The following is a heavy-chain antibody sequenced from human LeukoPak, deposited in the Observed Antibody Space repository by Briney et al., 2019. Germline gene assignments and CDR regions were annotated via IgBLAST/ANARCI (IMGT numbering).Heavy chain of an antibody. CDR3: ARVDTAMGSLDY. V-gene: IGHV3-33*01. CDR1: GFTFSRYA. Sequence: GGSLRLSCAASGFTFSRYAMHWVRQAPGKGLEGVAIIWYDGSNKNYVDSVKGRFTISRDNGKNTLYLQMNSLRAEDTAVYYCARVDTAMGSLDYWGQGILVTVPS. J-gene: IGHJ4*02. CDR2: IWYDGSNK. D-gene: IGHD5-18*01.